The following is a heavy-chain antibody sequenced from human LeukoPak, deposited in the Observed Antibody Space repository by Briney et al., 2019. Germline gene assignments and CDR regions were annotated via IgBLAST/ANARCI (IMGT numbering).Heavy chain of an antibody. J-gene: IGHJ4*02. V-gene: IGHV3-30*18. CDR2: ISYDGSNK. CDR1: GFTFTDAF. CDR3: AKDIWFGDFVYHFDY. D-gene: IGHD3-10*01. Sequence: GGSLRLSCVASGFTFTDAFMHWVRQAPGKGLEWVAVISYDGSNKYYADSVKGRFTISRDNSKNTLYLQMNSPRAEDTAVYYCAKDIWFGDFVYHFDYWGQGTLVTVSS.